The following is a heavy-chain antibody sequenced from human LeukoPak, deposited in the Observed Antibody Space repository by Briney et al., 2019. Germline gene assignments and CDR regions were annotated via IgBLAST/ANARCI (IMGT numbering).Heavy chain of an antibody. CDR2: INPNSGGT. CDR1: GYTFTGYY. D-gene: IGHD6-19*01. CDR3: ARWGIAVAGNNWFDP. Sequence: GASVKVSCKASGYTFTGYYMHWVRQAPGQGLEWMGRINPNSGGTNYAQKFQGRVTMTRDTSISTAYMELSRLRSDDTAVYHCARWGIAVAGNNWFDPWGQGTLVTVSS. J-gene: IGHJ5*02. V-gene: IGHV1-2*06.